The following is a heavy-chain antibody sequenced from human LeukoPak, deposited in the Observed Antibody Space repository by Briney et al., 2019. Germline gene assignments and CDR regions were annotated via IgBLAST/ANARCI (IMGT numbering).Heavy chain of an antibody. D-gene: IGHD3-10*01. CDR1: GGSISSYY. J-gene: IGHJ6*04. CDR2: IYYSGST. Sequence: PSETLSLTCTVSGGSISSYYWSWIRQPPGKGLEWIGYIYYSGSTNYNPSLKSRVTISVDTSKNQFSLKLSSVTAADTAVYYCARVTLLWFGELDVWGKGTTVTISS. CDR3: ARVTLLWFGELDV. V-gene: IGHV4-59*01.